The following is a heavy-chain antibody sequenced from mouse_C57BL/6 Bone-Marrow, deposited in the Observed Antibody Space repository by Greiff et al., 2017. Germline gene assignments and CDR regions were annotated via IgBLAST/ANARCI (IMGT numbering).Heavy chain of an antibody. V-gene: IGHV5-6*02. CDR2: ISSGGSYT. Sequence: EVKLVESGGDLVKPGGSLKLSCAASGFTFSSYGMSWVRQTPDKRLEWVATISSGGSYTYYPDSVKGRFTISRDNAKNTLYLQMSSLKSEDTAMYYCAKRGTGTDFDYWGQGTTLTVSS. J-gene: IGHJ2*01. CDR1: GFTFSSYG. CDR3: AKRGTGTDFDY. D-gene: IGHD4-1*01.